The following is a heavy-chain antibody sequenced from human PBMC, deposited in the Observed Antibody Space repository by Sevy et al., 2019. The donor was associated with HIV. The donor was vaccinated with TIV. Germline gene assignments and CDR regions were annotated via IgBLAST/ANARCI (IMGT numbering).Heavy chain of an antibody. V-gene: IGHV3-53*01. CDR2: SYSDDSR. D-gene: IGHD6-13*01. CDR1: GFTVTNNY. J-gene: IGHJ6*02. Sequence: GGSLRLSYAASGFTVTNNYINWVRQAPGKGLDWVALSYSDDSRYFADSVRGRFTISRDSLKNTLYLQMNSLRAEDTAVYYCARLHPHIAAARAMDVWGQGTTVTVSS. CDR3: ARLHPHIAAARAMDV.